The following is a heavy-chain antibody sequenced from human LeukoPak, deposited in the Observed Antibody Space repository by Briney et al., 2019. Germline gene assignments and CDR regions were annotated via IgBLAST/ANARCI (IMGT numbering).Heavy chain of an antibody. J-gene: IGHJ5*02. D-gene: IGHD3-22*01. CDR3: ARGLYDSSGYYTNWFDP. CDR1: GYNFANYW. V-gene: IGHV5-51*01. Sequence: GESLKISCKGSGYNFANYWIGWVRQMPGKGLEWMGIIYPGDSDTRYSPSFQGQVTISADKSISTAYLQWSSLKASDTAMCYCARGLYDSSGYYTNWFDPWGQGTLVTVSS. CDR2: IYPGDSDT.